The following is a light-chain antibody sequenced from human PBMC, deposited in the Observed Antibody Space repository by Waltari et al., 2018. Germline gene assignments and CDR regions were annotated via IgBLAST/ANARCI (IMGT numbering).Light chain of an antibody. V-gene: IGKV4-1*01. J-gene: IGKJ4*01. CDR2: WAS. CDR3: QQYYATPLT. CDR1: QSVLHTNNRNY. Sequence: DIVMTQSPDSLAVSLGERATINCKSSQSVLHTNNRNYLAWYQQRPGQSPKLLFSWASDRESGVPDRFSGSGSGTDFTHTITSLQAEDVATYYCQQYYATPLTFGGGTKVVIK.